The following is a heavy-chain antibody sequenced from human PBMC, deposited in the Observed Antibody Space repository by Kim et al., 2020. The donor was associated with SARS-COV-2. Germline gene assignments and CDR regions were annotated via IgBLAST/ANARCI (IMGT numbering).Heavy chain of an antibody. Sequence: IHYADSVGGRFTISRDSAKNSLYQQINSLKDEDTAVYYCARDDSGWYFHYWGEGTLVTVSS. D-gene: IGHD6-19*01. J-gene: IGHJ4*02. CDR3: ARDDSGWYFHY. V-gene: IGHV3-48*02. CDR2: I.